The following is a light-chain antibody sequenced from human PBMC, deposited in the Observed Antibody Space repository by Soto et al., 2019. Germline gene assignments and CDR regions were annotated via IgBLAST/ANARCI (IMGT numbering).Light chain of an antibody. CDR1: SGSVSANYH. Sequence: QTVVTQEASLPVSPGTTVTLTCGLSSGSVSANYHPSWYQQTPGQAPRTLIYNTNTRSSGVPDRFSGSILGNKAALTITGAQADDESDYYCVLYMGSGIWVFGGGTKLTVL. CDR3: VLYMGSGIWV. V-gene: IGLV8-61*01. J-gene: IGLJ3*02. CDR2: NTN.